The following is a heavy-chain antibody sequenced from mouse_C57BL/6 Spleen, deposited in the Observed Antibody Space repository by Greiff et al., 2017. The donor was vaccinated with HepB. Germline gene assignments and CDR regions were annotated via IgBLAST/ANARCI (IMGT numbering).Heavy chain of an antibody. Sequence: QVQLKESGAELVRPGASVKLSCKASGYTFTDYYINWVKQRPGQGLEWIARIYPGSGKTYYNEKFKGKATLTAEKSSSTAYMQLSSLTSEDSAVYFCARSPYYYGSSYDYWGQGTTLTVSS. CDR2: IYPGSGKT. D-gene: IGHD1-1*01. CDR3: ARSPYYYGSSYDY. CDR1: GYTFTDYY. V-gene: IGHV1-76*01. J-gene: IGHJ2*01.